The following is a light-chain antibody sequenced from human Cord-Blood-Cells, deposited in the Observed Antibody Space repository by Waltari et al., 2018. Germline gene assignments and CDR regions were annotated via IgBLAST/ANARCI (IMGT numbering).Light chain of an antibody. V-gene: IGLV3-1*01. CDR1: KLGDKY. J-gene: IGLJ1*01. CDR3: QAWDSSIPYV. Sequence: SYELTQPPSVSVSPGQTASIPCSGDKLGDKYACWYQQKPGQSPVLVIYQDSKRPSGIPERFSGSNSGNTATLTISGTQAMDEADYYCQAWDSSIPYVFGTGTKVTVL. CDR2: QDS.